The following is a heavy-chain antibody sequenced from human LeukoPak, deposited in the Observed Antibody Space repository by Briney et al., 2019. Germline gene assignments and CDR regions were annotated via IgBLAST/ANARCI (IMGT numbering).Heavy chain of an antibody. Sequence: PSETLSFTCNVSGGSISSSSYYWGWIRQPPGKGLEWIGSFYYSGSTDYNPSLKTRVTISVDTSKNQFSLKLSSVTAADTAVYYCARDPLGYCSGGSCYSNDYWGQGTLVTVSS. CDR2: FYYSGST. CDR1: GGSISSSSYY. CDR3: ARDPLGYCSGGSCYSNDY. D-gene: IGHD2-15*01. V-gene: IGHV4-39*07. J-gene: IGHJ4*02.